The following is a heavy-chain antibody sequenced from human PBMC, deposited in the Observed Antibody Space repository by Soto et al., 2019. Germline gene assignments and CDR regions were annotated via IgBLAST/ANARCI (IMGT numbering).Heavy chain of an antibody. V-gene: IGHV3-23*01. D-gene: IGHD3-3*01. J-gene: IGHJ6*02. CDR1: GFTFSSFA. CDR2: ITDSAAST. Sequence: GGSLRLSCTASGFTFSSFAMSWVRQAPGKGLEWVSTITDSAASTYYADSVKGRFTISRDNSKNTLYLQMNSLRAVDTAVYYCAKARCWSGYDPSGGGMDVWGQGHTVTVSS. CDR3: AKARCWSGYDPSGGGMDV.